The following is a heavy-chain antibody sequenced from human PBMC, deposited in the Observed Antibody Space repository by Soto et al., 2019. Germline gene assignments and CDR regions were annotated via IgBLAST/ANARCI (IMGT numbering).Heavy chain of an antibody. D-gene: IGHD6-19*01. CDR2: IYSGGST. CDR1: GFTVSSNY. V-gene: IGHV3-66*01. J-gene: IGHJ6*03. CDR3: ARDRVAVAGTSYYYYYMDV. Sequence: EVQLVESGGGLVQPGGSLRLSCAASGFTVSSNYMSWVRQAPGKGLEWVSVIYSGGSTYYADSVKGRFTISRDNSKTTLYLQMNSLRAEDTAVYYCARDRVAVAGTSYYYYYMDVWGKGTTVTVSS.